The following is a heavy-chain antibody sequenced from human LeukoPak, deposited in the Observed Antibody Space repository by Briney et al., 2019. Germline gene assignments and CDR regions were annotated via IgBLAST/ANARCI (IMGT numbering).Heavy chain of an antibody. CDR3: ARGHAQMYSSSWTQFDP. D-gene: IGHD6-13*01. J-gene: IGHJ5*02. CDR1: GGSISSSSYY. Sequence: SETLSLTCTVSGGSISSSSYYWGWIRQPPGKGLEWIGSIYYSGSTYYNPSLKSRVTISVDTSKNQFSLKLSSVTAADTAVYYCARGHAQMYSSSWTQFDPWGQGTLVTVSS. V-gene: IGHV4-39*01. CDR2: IYYSGST.